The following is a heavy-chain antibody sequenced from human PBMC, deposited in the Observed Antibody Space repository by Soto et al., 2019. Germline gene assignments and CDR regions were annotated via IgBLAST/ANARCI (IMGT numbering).Heavy chain of an antibody. V-gene: IGHV3-21*01. CDR3: ARQFSSWYFDY. CDR2: ISSSSSYI. J-gene: IGHJ4*02. D-gene: IGHD6-13*01. CDR1: GFTFSSYN. Sequence: GGSLRLSCAASGFTFSSYNMNWVRQAPGKGLEWVSSISSSSSYIYYADSVKGRFTISRDNAKNSLYLQMNSLRAEDTAVYYCARQFSSWYFDYWGQGTLVTVSS.